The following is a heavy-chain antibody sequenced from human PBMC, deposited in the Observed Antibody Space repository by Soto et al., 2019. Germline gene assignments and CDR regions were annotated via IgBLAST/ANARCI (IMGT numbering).Heavy chain of an antibody. CDR2: INPSGGST. J-gene: IGHJ6*02. CDR3: ARGFEDGDSRGYYYYVMDV. D-gene: IGHD4-17*01. CDR1: GYTFTSYY. Sequence: ASVKVSCKASGYTFTSYYMHWVRQAPGQGLEWMGIINPSGGSTSYAQKFQGRVTMTRDTSTSTVYMELSSLRSEDTAVYYCARGFEDGDSRGYYYYVMDVWGQGTTVTVSS. V-gene: IGHV1-46*01.